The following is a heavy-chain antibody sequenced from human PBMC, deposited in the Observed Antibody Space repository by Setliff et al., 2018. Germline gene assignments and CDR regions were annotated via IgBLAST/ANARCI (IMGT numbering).Heavy chain of an antibody. CDR1: GFSFSNYA. Sequence: GGSLRLSCEASGFSFSNYAMSWVRQAPGKGLEWVASFSSRNDYIYHADSVEGRFTISRDNGKNSLFLQMNSVRAEDTAVYYCARSINGYQQRYDFWGQGALVTVSS. CDR2: FSSRNDYI. D-gene: IGHD3-16*01. V-gene: IGHV3-21*01. J-gene: IGHJ4*02. CDR3: ARSINGYQQRYDF.